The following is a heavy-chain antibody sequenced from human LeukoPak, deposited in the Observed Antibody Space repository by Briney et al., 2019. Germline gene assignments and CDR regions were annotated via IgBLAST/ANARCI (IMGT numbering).Heavy chain of an antibody. CDR2: IYHSGST. CDR1: GGSISTYY. CDR3: ARDPTY. V-gene: IGHV4-59*01. Sequence: SETLSLTCTVSGGSISTYYWSWIRQPPGKGLEWIGYIYHSGSTNYNPSLKSRVTISVDTSQNQFYLKLSSVTAADTAVYYCARDPTYWGQGILVTVSS. J-gene: IGHJ4*02.